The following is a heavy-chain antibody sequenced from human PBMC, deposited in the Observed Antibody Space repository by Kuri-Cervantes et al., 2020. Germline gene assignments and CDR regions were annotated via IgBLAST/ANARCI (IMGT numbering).Heavy chain of an antibody. J-gene: IGHJ4*02. V-gene: IGHV1-18*01. CDR2: ISAYNGNT. D-gene: IGHD1-14*01. CDR1: GYTFTSYG. CDR3: ARGARAGIDY. Sequence: ASVKVSCKASGYTFTSYGISWLRQAPGQGLEWMGWISAYNGNTNYAQKFQGRVTMTRNTSISTAYMELSSLRSEDTAVYYCARGARAGIDYWGQGTLVTVSS.